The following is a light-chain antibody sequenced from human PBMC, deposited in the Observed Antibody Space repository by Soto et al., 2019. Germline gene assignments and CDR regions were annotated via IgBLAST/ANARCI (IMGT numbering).Light chain of an antibody. Sequence: EIVLTQSPATLSLSPGERATLSCRASQSVSSYLAWYQQKPGQAPRLLIYAASNRATGIPARFSGSGSRADFSLTISSLEPEDFAVYFCQQRSNWLFTFGPGTKLDIK. CDR2: AAS. CDR3: QQRSNWLFT. CDR1: QSVSSY. J-gene: IGKJ3*01. V-gene: IGKV3-11*01.